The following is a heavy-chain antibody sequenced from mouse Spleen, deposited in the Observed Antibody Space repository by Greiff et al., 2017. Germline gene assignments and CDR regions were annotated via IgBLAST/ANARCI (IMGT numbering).Heavy chain of an antibody. CDR3: ARNYGSSAWFAY. J-gene: IGHJ3*01. D-gene: IGHD1-3*01. V-gene: IGHV1-22*01. CDR2: INPNNGGT. CDR1: GYTFTDYN. Sequence: VQLKQSGPELVKPGASVKMSCKASGYTFTDYNMHWVKQSPGKSLEWIGYINPNNGGTSYNQKFKGKATLTVNTSSSTAYMELRSLTSEDSAVYYCARNYGSSAWFAYWGQGTLVTVSA.